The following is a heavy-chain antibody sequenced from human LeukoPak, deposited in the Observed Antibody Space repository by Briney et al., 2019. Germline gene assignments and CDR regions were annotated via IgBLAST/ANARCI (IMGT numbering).Heavy chain of an antibody. V-gene: IGHV3-9*01. Sequence: GGSLRLSCAASGFTFDDYAMHWVRQAPGKGLEWVSGISWNSGSIGYADSVKGRFTISGDNAKNTLYLQMSSLRAEDTAVYYCVKGRSSGWYGLAYWGQGTLVTVSS. CDR1: GFTFDDYA. D-gene: IGHD6-19*01. CDR3: VKGRSSGWYGLAY. J-gene: IGHJ4*02. CDR2: ISWNSGSI.